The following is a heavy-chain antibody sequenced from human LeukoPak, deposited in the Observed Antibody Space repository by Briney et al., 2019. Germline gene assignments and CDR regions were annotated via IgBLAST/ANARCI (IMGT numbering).Heavy chain of an antibody. V-gene: IGHV3-21*01. CDR3: ARSDYFAKFGEHYDY. CDR2: ISSSSSYI. D-gene: IGHD3-10*01. Sequence: PGGSLRLSCAASGFTFSSYSMNWVRQAPGKGLGWGSSISSSSSYIYYADSVKGRFTISRDNANNSLYLQMNSLRAEDTAVYYCARSDYFAKFGEHYDYWGQGTLVTVSS. J-gene: IGHJ4*02. CDR1: GFTFSSYS.